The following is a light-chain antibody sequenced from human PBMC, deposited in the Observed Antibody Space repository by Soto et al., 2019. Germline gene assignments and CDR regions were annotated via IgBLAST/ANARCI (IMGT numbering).Light chain of an antibody. Sequence: DIQMTQSPSSLSASVGDRVTITCQASQDISNYLNWYQRKPGKAPKLLIYDASNLETGVPSRFSGSGYGTHFTFTISSLQPEDIATYYCQQYDYFPLTFGGGTKVDIK. V-gene: IGKV1-33*01. CDR3: QQYDYFPLT. CDR2: DAS. J-gene: IGKJ4*01. CDR1: QDISNY.